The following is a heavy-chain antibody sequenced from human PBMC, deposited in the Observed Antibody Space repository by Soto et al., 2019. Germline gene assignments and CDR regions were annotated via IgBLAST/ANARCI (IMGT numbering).Heavy chain of an antibody. CDR1: GFSFRTYG. CDR3: ARYVGDYAAFDI. D-gene: IGHD4-17*01. CDR2: IWYDGSKE. Sequence: GGSLRLSCAASGFSFRTYGMHWVRQAPGNGLEWVAFIWYDGSKEYYADSVKGRFTISRDNSKSTLYLQMNSLRAEDTAIYYCARYVGDYAAFDIWGQGTMVTVSS. J-gene: IGHJ3*02. V-gene: IGHV3-33*01.